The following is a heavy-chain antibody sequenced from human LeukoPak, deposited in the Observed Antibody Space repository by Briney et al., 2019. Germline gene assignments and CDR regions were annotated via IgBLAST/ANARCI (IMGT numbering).Heavy chain of an antibody. D-gene: IGHD6-13*01. CDR1: GGSFSGYY. V-gene: IGHV4-34*09. Sequence: SETLSLTCAVYGGSFSGYYWSWIRQPPGRGLEWIGYIYYSGSTYYNPSLKSRVTISVDTSKNQFSLKLSSVTAADTAVYYCARGHRSWYSYFDYWGQGTLVTVSS. CDR3: ARGHRSWYSYFDY. J-gene: IGHJ4*02. CDR2: IYYSGST.